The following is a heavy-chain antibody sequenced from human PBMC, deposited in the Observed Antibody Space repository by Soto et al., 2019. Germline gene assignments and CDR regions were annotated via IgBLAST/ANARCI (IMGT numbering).Heavy chain of an antibody. V-gene: IGHV3-23*01. CDR2: ISGSGFKK. J-gene: IGHJ5*02. CDR1: GFIFENFG. D-gene: IGHD1-26*01. Sequence: LRLSCAASGFIFENFGMSWVRQAPGKGLEWISSISGSGFKKYYADSVKGRFTISRDNSRSTVYLELNNLSAEDTAVYHCAKNQGVELVPLATVDWFDPWGQGSVVTVSS. CDR3: AKNQGVELVPLATVDWFDP.